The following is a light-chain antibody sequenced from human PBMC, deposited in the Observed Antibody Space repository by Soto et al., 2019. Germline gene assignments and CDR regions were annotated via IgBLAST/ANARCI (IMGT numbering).Light chain of an antibody. CDR3: QQRASWPPFT. Sequence: ETVLTQSPATLSKSPGESATLSCRASQSIGTSLAWYQHRPGQPPRLLIYDAFNRATGIPARFSGDGSGTDFTLTISSLEPEDFEVYYCQQRASWPPFTFGGGTKVEIK. V-gene: IGKV3-11*01. CDR2: DAF. J-gene: IGKJ4*01. CDR1: QSIGTS.